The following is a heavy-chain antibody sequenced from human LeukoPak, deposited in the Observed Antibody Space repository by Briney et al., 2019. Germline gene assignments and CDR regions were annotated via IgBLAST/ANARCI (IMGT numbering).Heavy chain of an antibody. D-gene: IGHD2-2*01. CDR1: GFDFSIYA. CDR2: ISKSGDDT. J-gene: IGHJ1*01. V-gene: IGHV3-64*01. CDR3: ARIPEY. Sequence: GGSLRLSCAAPGFDFSIYAMHWVRLTPGKGLEFVSAISKSGDDTSYGNDVKGRFTISRDNIKNTVDLEMGSLRVDDTGIYYCARIPEYWGQGTVVTVSS.